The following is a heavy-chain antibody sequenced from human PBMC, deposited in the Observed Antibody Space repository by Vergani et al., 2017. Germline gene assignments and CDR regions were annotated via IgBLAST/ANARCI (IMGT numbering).Heavy chain of an antibody. CDR2: ISGSGGST. CDR3: AKSSGSYYPVRN. D-gene: IGHD1-26*01. J-gene: IGHJ4*02. V-gene: IGHV3-23*04. Sequence: VHLVESGGGVVQPGRSLRLSCVVSGFTFSSYAMSWVRQAPGKGLEWVSAISGSGGSTYYADSVKGRFTISRDNSKNTLYLQMNSLRAEDTAVYYCAKSSGSYYPVRNWGQGTLVTVSS. CDR1: GFTFSSYA.